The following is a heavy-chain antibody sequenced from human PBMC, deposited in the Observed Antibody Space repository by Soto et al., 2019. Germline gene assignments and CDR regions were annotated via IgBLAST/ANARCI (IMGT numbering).Heavy chain of an antibody. J-gene: IGHJ5*02. CDR2: ISGSGGST. D-gene: IGHD3-22*01. CDR1: GFTFSSYA. V-gene: IGHV3-23*01. CDR3: AKDPGVNYYDSSGANNWFDP. Sequence: GGSLRLSCAASGFTFSSYAMSWVRQAPGKGLEWVSAISGSGGSTYYADSVKGRFTISRDNSKNTLYLQMNSLRAEETAVYYCAKDPGVNYYDSSGANNWFDPWGQGTLVTVSS.